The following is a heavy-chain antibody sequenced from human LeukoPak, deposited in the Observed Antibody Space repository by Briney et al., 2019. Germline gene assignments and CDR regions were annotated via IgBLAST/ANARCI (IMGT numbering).Heavy chain of an antibody. V-gene: IGHV4-34*01. Sequence: SETLSLTCAVYGGSFSGYYWSWIRQPPGEGLEWIGEINHSGSTNYNPSLKSRVTISVDTSKNQFSLKLSSVTAADTAVYYCKGSATVTPYGMDVWGQGTTVTVSS. J-gene: IGHJ6*02. CDR2: INHSGST. CDR3: KGSATVTPYGMDV. CDR1: GGSFSGYY. D-gene: IGHD4-11*01.